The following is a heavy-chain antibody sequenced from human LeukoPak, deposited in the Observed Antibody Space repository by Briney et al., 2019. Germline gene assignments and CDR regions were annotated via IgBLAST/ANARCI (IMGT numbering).Heavy chain of an antibody. J-gene: IGHJ4*02. CDR1: GFTFSDYY. CDR2: ISSGGNPI. V-gene: IGHV3-11*01. D-gene: IGHD6-13*01. CDR3: ARGAPSIAAVDH. Sequence: SGGSLRPSCGASGFTFSDYYMIWIRQAPGKGLEWVAYISSGGNPIYADSVRGRFTISRDNAKNSLYLHMNSLRVEDTAIYYCARGAPSIAAVDHWGQGTLVTVSS.